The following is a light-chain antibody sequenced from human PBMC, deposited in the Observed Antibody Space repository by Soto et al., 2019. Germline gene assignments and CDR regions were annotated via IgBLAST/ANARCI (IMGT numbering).Light chain of an antibody. Sequence: AIRMTQSPSSLSASTGDRVTMTCRASQGISRYLAWYQQKPGKAPKLLIYAASTLQSGVPSRFSGSGSGTDFTLTISCLQAEDCTTYYCQHYYSQPCTFGQGTRVDI. CDR2: AAS. CDR1: QGISRY. V-gene: IGKV1-8*01. CDR3: QHYYSQPCT. J-gene: IGKJ1*01.